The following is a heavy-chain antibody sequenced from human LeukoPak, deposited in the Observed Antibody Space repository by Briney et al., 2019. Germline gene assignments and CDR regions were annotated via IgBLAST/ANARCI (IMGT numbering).Heavy chain of an antibody. D-gene: IGHD3-10*01. CDR3: ARVGRRSGSYDAFDI. J-gene: IGHJ3*02. Sequence: PGGSLRLSCAASGLTFSDHYMEWDRQAPGKGLEWVGRTRNKANSYTTEYAASVKGRFTISRDDSKNSPYLQMNRLKTEDTTVHCCARVGRRSGSYDAFDIWGQGTMVTVSS. V-gene: IGHV3-72*01. CDR2: TRNKANSYTT. CDR1: GLTFSDHY.